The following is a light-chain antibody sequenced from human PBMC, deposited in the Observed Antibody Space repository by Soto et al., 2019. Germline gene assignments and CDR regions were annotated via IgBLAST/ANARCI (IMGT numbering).Light chain of an antibody. J-gene: IGKJ2*01. CDR1: QDITKY. CDR3: QHYDNLPYT. Sequence: DIQMTQSPSSLSASVGDRVTITCHASQDITKYLSWFQQKPGKVPKLLIYDASELETGVPSRFSGSGSGTDFTFTISSLQPEDIATYYCQHYDNLPYTFGQGTKLEMK. V-gene: IGKV1-33*01. CDR2: DAS.